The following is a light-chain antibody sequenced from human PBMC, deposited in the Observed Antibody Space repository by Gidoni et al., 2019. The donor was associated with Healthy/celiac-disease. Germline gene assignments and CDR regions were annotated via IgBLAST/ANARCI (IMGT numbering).Light chain of an antibody. Sequence: EIVLTQPPGTLSLSPGERATLTCRASPSVSSSYLAWYQQKPGQAPRLLIYGASSRATGIPDRFSGSGSGTDFTLTISRLEPEDFAVYYCQQYGSSLYTFGQGTKLEIK. V-gene: IGKV3-20*01. CDR1: PSVSSSY. J-gene: IGKJ2*01. CDR2: GAS. CDR3: QQYGSSLYT.